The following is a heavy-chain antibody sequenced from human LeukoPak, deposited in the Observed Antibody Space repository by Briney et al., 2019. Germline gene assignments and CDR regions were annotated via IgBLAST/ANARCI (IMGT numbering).Heavy chain of an antibody. Sequence: ASVEVSCKASGYTFTSYGISWVRQAPRQGLEWMGWISAYNGNTNYAQKLQGRVTMTTDTSTSTAYMELRSLRSDDTAVYYCARYCSSTSCHSYYYYYGMDVWGQGTTVTVSS. V-gene: IGHV1-18*01. D-gene: IGHD2-2*01. CDR1: GYTFTSYG. CDR3: ARYCSSTSCHSYYYYYGMDV. CDR2: ISAYNGNT. J-gene: IGHJ6*02.